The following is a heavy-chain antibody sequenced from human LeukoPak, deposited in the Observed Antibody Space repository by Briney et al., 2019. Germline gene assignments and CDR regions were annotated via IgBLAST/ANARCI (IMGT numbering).Heavy chain of an antibody. Sequence: GGSLRLSCAASGFTFSSYAMHWVRQAPGKGLEWVAVISYDGSNKYYADSVKGRFTISRDNSKNTLYLQMNSLRAEDTAVYYCARVGRHSGYDLGFDYWGQGTLVTVSS. V-gene: IGHV3-30*04. CDR2: ISYDGSNK. D-gene: IGHD5-12*01. CDR1: GFTFSSYA. J-gene: IGHJ4*02. CDR3: ARVGRHSGYDLGFDY.